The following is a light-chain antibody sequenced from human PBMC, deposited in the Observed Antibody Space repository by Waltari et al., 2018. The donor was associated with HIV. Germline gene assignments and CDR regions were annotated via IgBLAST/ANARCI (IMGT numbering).Light chain of an antibody. Sequence: DIVLTQSPGTLSLSPGERATLSCRASQSVTSTFLAWYQQKPGQAPRLLIYGTSNRATGIPDRFSGSGFGTDFTLTITRLEPEDFAVYYCHQYDSSPETFGQGTKVEI. CDR3: HQYDSSPET. CDR1: QSVTSTF. CDR2: GTS. V-gene: IGKV3-20*01. J-gene: IGKJ1*01.